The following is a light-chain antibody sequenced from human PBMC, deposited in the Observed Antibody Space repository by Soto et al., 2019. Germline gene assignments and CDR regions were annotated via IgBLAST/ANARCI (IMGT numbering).Light chain of an antibody. CDR2: DVS. CDR1: SSDVGGYNY. V-gene: IGLV2-14*01. CDR3: SSYTSSSTYV. Sequence: QSALTQPDSVSGSPGQSITISCTGTSSDVGGYNYVSWYQQHPVKAPKLMIYDVSNRPSGVSNRFSGSKSGNTASLTISGLQAEDEADYYCSSYTSSSTYVFGTGTKLTVL. J-gene: IGLJ1*01.